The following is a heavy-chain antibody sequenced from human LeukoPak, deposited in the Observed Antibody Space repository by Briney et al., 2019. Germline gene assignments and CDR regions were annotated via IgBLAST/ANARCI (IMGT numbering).Heavy chain of an antibody. CDR2: ISWNSGVI. Sequence: GGSLRLSCAASGFTLDDYAMHWVRQAPGQGLECVSGISWNSGVIGYAESVKARFTISRDNAKNSLYLQMNSLRAEDTALYYCATINSLGYFDYWGQGTLVTVSS. V-gene: IGHV3-9*01. CDR1: GFTLDDYA. J-gene: IGHJ4*02. D-gene: IGHD4-23*01. CDR3: ATINSLGYFDY.